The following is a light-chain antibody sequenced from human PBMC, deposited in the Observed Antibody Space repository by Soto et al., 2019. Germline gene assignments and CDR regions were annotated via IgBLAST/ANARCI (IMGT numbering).Light chain of an antibody. J-gene: IGKJ4*01. CDR1: QSVNTF. CDR3: QQRFNWPGLT. Sequence: EIVLTQSPATLSLSPGERATLSCRASQSVNTFLAWYQQKPGQAPRLLISDASNRATGIPARFSGSGSGTDFTLTISSLEPEDFAVYYCQQRFNWPGLTFGGWTKVEIK. V-gene: IGKV3-11*01. CDR2: DAS.